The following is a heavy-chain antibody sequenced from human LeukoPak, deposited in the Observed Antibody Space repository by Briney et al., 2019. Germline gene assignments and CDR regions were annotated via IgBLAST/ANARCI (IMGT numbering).Heavy chain of an antibody. CDR2: ISTTGGTT. V-gene: IGHV3-23*01. D-gene: IGHD2-15*01. CDR1: GLTFSSYG. CDR3: AKKGDRGAYCSGGTCYPYYYYYMDV. Sequence: GGSLRLSCAASGLTFSSYGMSWVRQAPGRGLEWVSAISTTGGTTYYADSVRGRFTISRDNSRNTLYLQMNSLRAEDTAIYYCAKKGDRGAYCSGGTCYPYYYYYMDVWGKGTTVTIS. J-gene: IGHJ6*03.